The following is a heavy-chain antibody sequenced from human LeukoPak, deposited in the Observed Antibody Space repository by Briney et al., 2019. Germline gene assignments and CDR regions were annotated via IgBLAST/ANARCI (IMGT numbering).Heavy chain of an antibody. Sequence: SGGSLRLSCAASGFTFDDYAMHWVRQAPGKGLEWVSGISWNSGSIGYADSVKGRFTISRDNAKNSLYLQMNSLRAEDTALYYCAKGGDYWGQGTLVTASS. CDR2: ISWNSGSI. D-gene: IGHD3-16*01. J-gene: IGHJ4*02. CDR1: GFTFDDYA. V-gene: IGHV3-9*01. CDR3: AKGGDY.